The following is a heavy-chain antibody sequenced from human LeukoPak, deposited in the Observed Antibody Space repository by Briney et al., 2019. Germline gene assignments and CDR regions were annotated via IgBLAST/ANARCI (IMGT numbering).Heavy chain of an antibody. V-gene: IGHV4-59*12. CDR2: IYYSGST. J-gene: IGHJ4*02. CDR1: GGSISGYY. D-gene: IGHD3-10*01. Sequence: SETLSLTCTVSGGSISGYYWSWLRQPPGKGLEWIGHIYYSGSTNYNPSLRGRLTISFDTSTSQFSLRLSSVTAADTAVYYCARDGGMLRGLIDSWGQGTLVTVSS. CDR3: ARDGGMLRGLIDS.